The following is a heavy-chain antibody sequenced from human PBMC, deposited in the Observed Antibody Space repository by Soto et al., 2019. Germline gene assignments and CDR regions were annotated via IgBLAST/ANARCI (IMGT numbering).Heavy chain of an antibody. CDR3: ARDLFGVVMG. CDR1: GGSISSYY. D-gene: IGHD3-3*01. V-gene: IGHV4-59*01. J-gene: IGHJ4*02. CDR2: IYYSGST. Sequence: SETLSLTCTVSGGSISSYYWSWIRQPPGKGLEWIGYIYYSGSTNYSPSLKSRVTISVDTSKNQFSLKLSSVTAADTAVYYCARDLFGVVMGWGQGTLVTVSS.